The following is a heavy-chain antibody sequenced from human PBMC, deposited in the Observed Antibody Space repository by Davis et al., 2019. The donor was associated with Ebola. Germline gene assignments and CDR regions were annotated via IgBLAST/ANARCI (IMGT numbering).Heavy chain of an antibody. CDR1: GYSFTSYW. D-gene: IGHD1-26*01. CDR3: GRLEDSGSYSEDY. J-gene: IGHJ4*02. CDR2: IYPGDSDT. V-gene: IGHV5-51*01. Sequence: GESLKISCQGSGYSFTSYWIGWVRQMPGKGLEWMGIIYPGDSDTSYSPSFQGQVTISADKSISTAYLQWSSLKASDTAMYYCGRLEDSGSYSEDYWGQGTLVTVSS.